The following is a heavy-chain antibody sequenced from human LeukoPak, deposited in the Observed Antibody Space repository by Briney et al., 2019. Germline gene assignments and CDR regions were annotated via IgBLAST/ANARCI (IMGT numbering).Heavy chain of an antibody. CDR2: INPNSGGT. Sequence: GASVKVSCEPPGDTSTVSYVHTVPQAPGQGLEWMGWINPNSGGTNSAQKFQGRVTMTKDTSISTAYMELSRLRSDDTAVYVCGLRITVVGSWGQGTLVTVSS. CDR3: GLRITVVGS. CDR1: GDTSTVSY. D-gene: IGHD2-15*01. V-gene: IGHV1-2*03. J-gene: IGHJ5*02.